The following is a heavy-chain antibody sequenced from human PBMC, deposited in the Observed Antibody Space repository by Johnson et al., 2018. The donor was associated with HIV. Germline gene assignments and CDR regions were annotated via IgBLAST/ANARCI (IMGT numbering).Heavy chain of an antibody. J-gene: IGHJ3*01. CDR1: GFTFSDFS. Sequence: VQLVESGGGVVKPGGSLRLSCAASGFTFSDFSMTWIRQAPGKGLEWVSYISSSGSTIYYANSVKGRFTIYRDNAKNSLYLQMNSLKTEDTAVYYCTTCPPGGDYLFSPLRVASGCVWGQGTMVTVSS. CDR2: ISSSGSTI. V-gene: IGHV3-11*01. D-gene: IGHD4-17*01. CDR3: TTCPPGGDYLFSPLRVASGCV.